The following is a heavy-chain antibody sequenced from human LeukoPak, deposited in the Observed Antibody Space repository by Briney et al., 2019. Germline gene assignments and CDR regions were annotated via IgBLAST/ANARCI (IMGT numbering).Heavy chain of an antibody. CDR3: ARAQSGYCSGGSCYRFDY. CDR2: IYHSGST. V-gene: IGHV4-34*01. J-gene: IGHJ4*02. Sequence: SETLSLTCAVSGGSFTNYYWTWVRQRPGEGLEWMGEIYHSGSTTYNPSLTSRVTISVDTSKNQFSLKLSSVTAAATAVYYCARAQSGYCSGGSCYRFDYWGQGTLVTVSS. D-gene: IGHD2-15*01. CDR1: GGSFTNYY.